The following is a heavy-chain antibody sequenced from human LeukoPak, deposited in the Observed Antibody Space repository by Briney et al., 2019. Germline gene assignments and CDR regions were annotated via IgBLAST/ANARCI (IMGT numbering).Heavy chain of an antibody. V-gene: IGHV3-64*01. D-gene: IGHD7-27*01. CDR2: ISSNGGST. J-gene: IGHJ4*02. Sequence: GGSLRLSCAASGFTFSSYAMHWVRQAPGKGLEYVSAISSNGGSTYYANSVKGRFTISRDNSKNTLYLQMGGLRAEDMAVYYCASGAGDYFDYWGQGTLVTVSS. CDR3: ASGAGDYFDY. CDR1: GFTFSSYA.